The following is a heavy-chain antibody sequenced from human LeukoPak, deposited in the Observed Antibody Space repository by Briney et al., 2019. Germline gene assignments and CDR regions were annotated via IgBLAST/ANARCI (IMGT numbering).Heavy chain of an antibody. CDR3: ARSYLAVAGSFFDY. Sequence: SETLSLTCGVYGGSFSGYFWSWIRQPPGKGLEWIGEINHSGSTNYNPSLKSRVTISVDTSKSQFSLKLSSVTAADTAEYYCARSYLAVAGSFFDYWGQGTLVTVSS. CDR2: INHSGST. D-gene: IGHD6-19*01. J-gene: IGHJ4*02. CDR1: GGSFSGYF. V-gene: IGHV4-34*01.